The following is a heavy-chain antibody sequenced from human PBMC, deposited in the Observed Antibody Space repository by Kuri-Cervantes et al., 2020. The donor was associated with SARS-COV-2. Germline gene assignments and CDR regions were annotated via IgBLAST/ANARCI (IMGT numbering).Heavy chain of an antibody. CDR1: GGSISSGSYY. CDR3: ASFGSVYGGNSGNAFDI. CDR2: IYTSGST. J-gene: IGHJ3*02. D-gene: IGHD4-23*01. Sequence: SETLSLTCTVSGGSISSGSYYWSWIRQPAGKGLEWIGHIYTSGSTNYNPSLKSRVTISVDTSKNQFSLKLSSVTAADTAVYYCASFGSVYGGNSGNAFDIWGQGTMVTVSS. V-gene: IGHV4-61*09.